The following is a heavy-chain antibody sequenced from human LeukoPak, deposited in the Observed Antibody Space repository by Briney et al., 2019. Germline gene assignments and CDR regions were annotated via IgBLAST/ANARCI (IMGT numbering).Heavy chain of an antibody. CDR1: GYTFTSYY. Sequence: ASVKVSCKASGYTFTSYYMHWVRQAPGQGLEWMGIINPSGGSTSYAQKFQGRVTMTRDTSTSTVYMELSSLRSEDTAVYYCARSSPYSSSWYGGGFDYWDQGTLVTVSS. J-gene: IGHJ4*02. D-gene: IGHD6-13*01. V-gene: IGHV1-46*01. CDR3: ARSSPYSSSWYGGGFDY. CDR2: INPSGGST.